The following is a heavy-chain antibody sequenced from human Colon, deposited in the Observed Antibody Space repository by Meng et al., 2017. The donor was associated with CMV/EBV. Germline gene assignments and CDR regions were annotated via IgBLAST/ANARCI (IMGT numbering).Heavy chain of an antibody. Sequence: GLSLRAYTMGGVRYSPEKGLECVSAINSGGGISYADAVKGRFTISRDNSKNTVYLQMNNLRGDDSALYFCAQPSTTWEAFLPFDHWGHGSLVTVSS. J-gene: IGHJ4*01. CDR2: INSGGGI. D-gene: IGHD1-26*01. CDR3: AQPSTTWEAFLPFDH. CDR1: GLSLRAYT. V-gene: IGHV3-23*01.